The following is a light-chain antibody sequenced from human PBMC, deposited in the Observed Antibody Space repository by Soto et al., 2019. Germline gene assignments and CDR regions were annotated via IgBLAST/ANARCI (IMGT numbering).Light chain of an antibody. CDR3: QAWDSTVV. CDR1: KLGDKY. Sequence: SYELTQSTSVSVSPGQTASITCSGDKLGDKYACWYQQKPGQSPVLVIYQDSKRPSGIPERFSGSNSGNTATLTISGTQAMDEADYYCQAWDSTVVFGGGTKVTVL. J-gene: IGLJ2*01. V-gene: IGLV3-1*01. CDR2: QDS.